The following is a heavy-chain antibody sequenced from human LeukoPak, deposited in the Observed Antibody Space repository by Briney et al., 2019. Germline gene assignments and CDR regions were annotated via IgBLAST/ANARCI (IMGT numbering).Heavy chain of an antibody. V-gene: IGHV3-9*01. J-gene: IGHJ4*02. Sequence: GRSLRLSCAASGFTFDDYAMHWVRQAPGKGLEWVSGISWNSGSIGYADSVKGRFTISRDNAKNSLYLQMNSLRAEDTAVYYCTRGVATKPIDYWGQGTLVTVSS. D-gene: IGHD5-12*01. CDR2: ISWNSGSI. CDR3: TRGVATKPIDY. CDR1: GFTFDDYA.